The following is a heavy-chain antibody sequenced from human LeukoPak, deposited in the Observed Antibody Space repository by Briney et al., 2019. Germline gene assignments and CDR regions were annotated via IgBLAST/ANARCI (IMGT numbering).Heavy chain of an antibody. Sequence: GGSLRLSCAASGFTFNDYSMNWVRQAPGKGLEWISYISSTSSTIYYADSVKGRFPISRDNARNSLYLQMNSLRAEDTAVYYCARERGLWFGELSFFDYWGQGTLVTVSS. CDR2: ISSTSSTI. CDR3: ARERGLWFGELSFFDY. J-gene: IGHJ4*02. V-gene: IGHV3-48*01. CDR1: GFTFNDYS. D-gene: IGHD3-10*01.